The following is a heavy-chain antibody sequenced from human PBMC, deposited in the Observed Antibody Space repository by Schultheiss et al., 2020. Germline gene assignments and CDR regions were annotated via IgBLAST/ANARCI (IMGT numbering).Heavy chain of an antibody. CDR2: INPNSGGT. CDR3: ARALGATPAGGLLGMDV. D-gene: IGHD1-26*01. Sequence: ASVKVSCKASGYTFTGYYMHWVRQAPGQGLEWMGWINPNSGGTNYAQKFQGRVTMTRDTSISTAYMELSRLRSDDTAVYYCARALGATPAGGLLGMDVWGQGTTVTGSS. V-gene: IGHV1-2*02. J-gene: IGHJ6*02. CDR1: GYTFTGYY.